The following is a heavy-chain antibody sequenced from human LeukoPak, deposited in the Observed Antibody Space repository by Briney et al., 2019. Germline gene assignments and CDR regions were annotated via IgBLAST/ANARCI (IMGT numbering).Heavy chain of an antibody. CDR1: GGSISSYY. V-gene: IGHV4-59*01. CDR2: IYYSGST. D-gene: IGHD6-19*01. J-gene: IGHJ4*02. Sequence: SETLSLTCTVSGGSISSYYWSWIRQPPGKGLEWIGYIYYSGSTNYNPSLKRRVTISVDTSKNQFSLKLSSVTAADTAVYYCARGPPSGYSSGWYAGDYWGQGTLVTVSS. CDR3: ARGPPSGYSSGWYAGDY.